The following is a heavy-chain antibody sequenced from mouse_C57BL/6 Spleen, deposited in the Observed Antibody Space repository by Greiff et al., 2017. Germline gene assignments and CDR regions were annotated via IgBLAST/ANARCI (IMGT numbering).Heavy chain of an antibody. Sequence: VQLQESGPELVKPGASVKISCKASGYAFSSSWMNWVKQRPGKGLEWIGRIYPGDGDTNYNGKFKGKATLTADKSSSPAYMQLSSLTSEDSAVYVCARWGGNYGYFDVWGTGTTVTVSS. J-gene: IGHJ1*03. D-gene: IGHD2-1*01. CDR1: GYAFSSSW. CDR3: ARWGGNYGYFDV. V-gene: IGHV1-82*01. CDR2: IYPGDGDT.